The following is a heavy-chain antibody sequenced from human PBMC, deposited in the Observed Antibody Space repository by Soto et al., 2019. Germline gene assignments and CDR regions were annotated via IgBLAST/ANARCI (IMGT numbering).Heavy chain of an antibody. Sequence: EVQLLESGGGLVQPGWSLKLSCAASGFALRSNGMTWVRQAPGRGLEWVSTLGGSGITYYADSVRGRFTISRDTSENTLYLQMNSLRAEDTAVYYCARSKLGVGDAFDIWGQGTMVTVSS. V-gene: IGHV3-23*01. CDR1: GFALRSNG. CDR3: ARSKLGVGDAFDI. CDR2: LGGSGIT. D-gene: IGHD7-27*01. J-gene: IGHJ3*02.